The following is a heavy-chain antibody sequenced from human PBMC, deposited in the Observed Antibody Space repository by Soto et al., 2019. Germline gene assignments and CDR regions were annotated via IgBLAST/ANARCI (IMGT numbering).Heavy chain of an antibody. Sequence: PXDSLKVSCKCSGNSFTSYWSGWVRQMPGKGLEWMGIIYPGDSDTRYSPSFQGQVTISADKSISTAYLQWSSLKASDTAMYYCARLYYYDSSGPGWGAFDIWGKGTMVTVS. D-gene: IGHD3-22*01. CDR1: GNSFTSYW. V-gene: IGHV5-51*01. J-gene: IGHJ3*02. CDR3: ARLYYYDSSGPGWGAFDI. CDR2: IYPGDSDT.